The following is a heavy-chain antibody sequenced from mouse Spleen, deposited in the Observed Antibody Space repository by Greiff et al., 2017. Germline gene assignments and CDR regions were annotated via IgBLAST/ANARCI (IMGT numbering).Heavy chain of an antibody. V-gene: IGHV5-6-3*01. CDR3: ASGYGNYVWFAY. J-gene: IGHJ3*01. CDR2: INSNGGST. Sequence: EVHLVESGGGLVQPGGSLKLSCAASGFTFSSYGMSWVRQTPDKRLELVATINSNGGSTYYPDSVKGRFTISRDNAKNTLYLQMSSLKSEDTAMYYCASGYGNYVWFAYWGQGTLVTVSA. CDR1: GFTFSSYG. D-gene: IGHD2-10*02.